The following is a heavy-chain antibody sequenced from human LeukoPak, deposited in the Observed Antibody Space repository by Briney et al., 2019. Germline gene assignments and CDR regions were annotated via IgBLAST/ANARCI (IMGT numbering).Heavy chain of an antibody. CDR3: AKHTNWDAGAFDI. V-gene: IGHV3-23*01. D-gene: IGHD7-27*01. J-gene: IGHJ3*02. Sequence: PGGSLRLSCAASGFTFSSYAMSWVRQSPGKGLEWVSSLSGSGGSPYYADSVKGRFTISRDNSKSTLFLQMNNLRAEDTAIFYCAKHTNWDAGAFDIWGQGTMVTVSS. CDR2: LSGSGGSP. CDR1: GFTFSSYA.